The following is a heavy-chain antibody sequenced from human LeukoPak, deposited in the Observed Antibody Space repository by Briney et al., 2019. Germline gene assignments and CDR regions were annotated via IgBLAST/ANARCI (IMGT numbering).Heavy chain of an antibody. CDR1: GFTFSSYG. CDR3: ARGIVVDAFDI. V-gene: IGHV3-33*01. Sequence: PGGSLRLSCAASGFTFSSYGMHWVRQAPGKGLEWVAVIWYDGSNKYYADSVKGRFTISRDNSKNTLYLQMNSLRAEDTAVYYCARGIVVDAFDIWGQGTMVTVSS. J-gene: IGHJ3*02. CDR2: IWYDGSNK. D-gene: IGHD1-26*01.